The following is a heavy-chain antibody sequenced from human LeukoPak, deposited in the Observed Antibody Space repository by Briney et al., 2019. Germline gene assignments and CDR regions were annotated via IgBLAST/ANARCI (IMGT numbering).Heavy chain of an antibody. V-gene: IGHV1-8*01. D-gene: IGHD2-2*02. CDR1: GYTFTSYD. CDR3: ARGGFYCSSTSCYRRGWKGGRRNGANYYYYYYMDV. J-gene: IGHJ6*03. Sequence: ASVKVSCKASGYTFTSYDINWVRQATGQGLEWMGWMNPNSGNTGYAQKFQGRVTMTRNTSISTAYMELSSLRSEDTAVYYCARGGFYCSSTSCYRRGWKGGRRNGANYYYYYYMDVWGKGTTVTVSS. CDR2: MNPNSGNT.